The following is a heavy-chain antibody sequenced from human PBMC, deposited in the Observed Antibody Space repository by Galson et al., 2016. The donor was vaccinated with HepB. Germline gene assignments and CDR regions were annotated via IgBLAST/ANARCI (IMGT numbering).Heavy chain of an antibody. J-gene: IGHJ4*02. Sequence: SLRLSCAASGFTFSYYGMSWVRQAAGKGLEWVSGISGGPDGRTYYAAFVKGRFTISRDNSRNTLYLQMTSLRAEDTAVYYCAKLWAPGLITGSTFFDSWGQGTLVTVSS. CDR2: ISGGPDGRT. V-gene: IGHV3-23*01. D-gene: IGHD1-7*01. CDR3: AKLWAPGLITGSTFFDS. CDR1: GFTFSYYG.